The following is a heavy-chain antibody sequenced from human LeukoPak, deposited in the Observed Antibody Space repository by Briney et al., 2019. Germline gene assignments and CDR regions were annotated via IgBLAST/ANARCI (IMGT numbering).Heavy chain of an antibody. Sequence: SETLSLTCTVSGGSISSYYWSWIRQPPGKGLEWIGYIYYSGYTNYNPSLKSRVTISVDTSKNQFSLKLSSVTAADTAVYYCARHRSGWLQSSFDYWGQGTLVTVSS. V-gene: IGHV4-59*08. D-gene: IGHD5-24*01. CDR1: GGSISSYY. J-gene: IGHJ4*02. CDR3: ARHRSGWLQSSFDY. CDR2: IYYSGYT.